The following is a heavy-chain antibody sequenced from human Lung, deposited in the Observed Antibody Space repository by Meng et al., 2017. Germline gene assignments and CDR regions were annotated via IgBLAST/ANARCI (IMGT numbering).Heavy chain of an antibody. J-gene: IGHJ4*02. CDR3: ARRGLWLDPQNFDY. CDR1: GGSLSSSNC. Sequence: QLPGPGHALVTPARPLSPACSVSGGSLSSSNCRREFRPHPRKGLECIGQIYHSRSTNYNPSLKCRVTIPVDKTKNQFSLKLSSVTAADTAVYYCARRGLWLDPQNFDYWGQGTLVTVSS. CDR2: IYHSRST. D-gene: IGHD6-19*01. V-gene: IGHV4-4*02.